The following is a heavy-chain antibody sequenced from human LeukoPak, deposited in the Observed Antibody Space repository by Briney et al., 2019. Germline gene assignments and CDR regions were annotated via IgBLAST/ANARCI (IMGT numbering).Heavy chain of an antibody. CDR2: IRSKTNNYAT. CDR1: GFTFIGSA. CDR3: TRHGGGDGGYAVFDN. Sequence: PTGGSLMLSCAASGFTFIGSAIHWVRQGSGKGLERVGHIRSKTNNYATAYAASVKGRFTSPRDDSKNKAYLQMDSLKPEDTAVYYCTRHGGGDGGYAVFDNWGQGALVTVSS. J-gene: IGHJ4*02. V-gene: IGHV3-73*01. D-gene: IGHD5-12*01.